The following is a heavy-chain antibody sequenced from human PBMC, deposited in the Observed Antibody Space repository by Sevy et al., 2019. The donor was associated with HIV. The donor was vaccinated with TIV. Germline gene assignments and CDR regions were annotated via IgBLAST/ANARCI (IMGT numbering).Heavy chain of an antibody. Sequence: GGSLRLSCAASGFTFSSYGMSWVRQAPGKGLEWVANIKKDGSVRYILDSVTGRFTITRDNAKNSLYLQMDSLRAENTAVYYCARGGQRFDYWGQGTLVTVSS. V-gene: IGHV3-7*01. CDR3: ARGGQRFDY. J-gene: IGHJ4*02. D-gene: IGHD6-25*01. CDR1: GFTFSSYG. CDR2: IKKDGSVR.